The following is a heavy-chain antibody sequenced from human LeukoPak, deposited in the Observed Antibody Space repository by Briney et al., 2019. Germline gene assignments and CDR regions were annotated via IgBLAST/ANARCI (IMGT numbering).Heavy chain of an antibody. V-gene: IGHV3-30*02. J-gene: IGHJ4*02. CDR2: IRFDGSNK. D-gene: IGHD4-23*01. Sequence: GGSLRLSRAASGFTFSNYGVHWVRQAPGKGLEWVSFIRFDGSNKYYADSVKGRFTISRDSSKNTLYLQMNSLRAEDTAVYYCARGCRFCVGGSPGYWGQGTLVTVSS. CDR3: ARGCRFCVGGSPGY. CDR1: GFTFSNYG.